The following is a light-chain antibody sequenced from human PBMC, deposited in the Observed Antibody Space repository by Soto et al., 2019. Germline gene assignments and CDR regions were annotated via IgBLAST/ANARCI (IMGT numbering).Light chain of an antibody. J-gene: IGLJ1*01. CDR3: SSYTSSSTLDV. Sequence: QSALTQPASVSGSPGQSITISCTGTSSDVGGYNYVSWYQQHPGKAPKFMIYDVSNRPSGVSNRFSGSKSANTASLTISGLQAEDEADYYCSSYTSSSTLDVFGTGTKVTVL. CDR2: DVS. CDR1: SSDVGGYNY. V-gene: IGLV2-14*01.